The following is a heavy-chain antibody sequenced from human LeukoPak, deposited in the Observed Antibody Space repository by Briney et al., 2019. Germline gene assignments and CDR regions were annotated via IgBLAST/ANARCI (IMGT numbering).Heavy chain of an antibody. V-gene: IGHV3-74*03. CDR1: GFTFSGYW. CDR3: ARETPRGGRYYFDY. D-gene: IGHD3-10*01. CDR2: TNPDGSTT. Sequence: GGSLRLSCAASGFTFSGYWMRWVRHAPGKGLVWVSRTNPDGSTTTYADSVKGRFTISRDNAKNTLYLQMNSLRAEDTALYYCARETPRGGRYYFDYWGQGALVTVSS. J-gene: IGHJ4*02.